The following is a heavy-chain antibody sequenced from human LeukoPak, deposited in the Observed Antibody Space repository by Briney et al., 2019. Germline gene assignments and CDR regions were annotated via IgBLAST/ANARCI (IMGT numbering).Heavy chain of an antibody. D-gene: IGHD2-15*01. CDR3: ARGVGAAGGGFDY. Sequence: SETLSLTCAVYGGSFSGYYWSWIRQPPGKGLEWIGEINHSGSTNYNPSLKSRVTISVDTSKNQFSLKLSSVTAADTAVYYCARGVGAAGGGFDYWGQGTLVTVSS. CDR1: GGSFSGYY. CDR2: INHSGST. V-gene: IGHV4-34*01. J-gene: IGHJ4*02.